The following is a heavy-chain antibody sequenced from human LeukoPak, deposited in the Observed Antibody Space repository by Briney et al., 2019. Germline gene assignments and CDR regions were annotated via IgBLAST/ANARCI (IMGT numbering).Heavy chain of an antibody. CDR2: IRYDGSNK. D-gene: IGHD3-16*01. Sequence: PGRSLRLSCAASGFTFSSYGMHWVRQAPGKGLEWVAFIRYDGSNKYYADSVKGRFTISRDNSKNTLYLQMNSLRAEDTAVYYCAIVGDDAFDIWGQGTMVTVSS. J-gene: IGHJ3*02. CDR1: GFTFSSYG. V-gene: IGHV3-30*02. CDR3: AIVGDDAFDI.